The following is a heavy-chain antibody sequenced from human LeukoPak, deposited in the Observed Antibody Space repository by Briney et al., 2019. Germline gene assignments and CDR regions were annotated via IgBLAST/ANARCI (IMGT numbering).Heavy chain of an antibody. CDR2: IYYSDSGQM. D-gene: IGHD2-2*01. CDR1: GGSISGSSCY. Sequence: PSETLSLTCTVSGGSISGSSCYWGWIRQSAGRGLEWIGSIYYSDSGQMFYNPSLKSRVTMSADTSKNQFSLRLSSVTAADTAVYYCARSPSGGGKDAFDIWGQGTMVTVSS. CDR3: ARSPSGGGKDAFDI. J-gene: IGHJ3*02. V-gene: IGHV4-39*01.